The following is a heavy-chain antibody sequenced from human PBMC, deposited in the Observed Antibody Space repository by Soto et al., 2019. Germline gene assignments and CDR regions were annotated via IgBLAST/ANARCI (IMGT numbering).Heavy chain of an antibody. J-gene: IGHJ5*02. D-gene: IGHD3-9*01. Sequence: QVPLVQSGAEVKKPGASVKVSCKASGYTFTSYGISWVRQAPGQGLEWMGWISAYNGNTNYAQKLQGRVTMTTDTSTSTAYMELRSLRSDDTAVYYCARGRDYDILTGYITWFDPWGQGTLVTVSS. CDR3: ARGRDYDILTGYITWFDP. V-gene: IGHV1-18*01. CDR1: GYTFTSYG. CDR2: ISAYNGNT.